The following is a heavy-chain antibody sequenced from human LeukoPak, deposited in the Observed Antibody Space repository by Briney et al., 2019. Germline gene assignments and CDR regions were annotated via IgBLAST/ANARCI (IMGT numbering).Heavy chain of an antibody. J-gene: IGHJ4*02. CDR3: ARGWLAETTVVTPYNY. CDR1: GYTFTSYY. D-gene: IGHD4-23*01. CDR2: ITPLFGVA. V-gene: IGHV1-69*13. Sequence: SVKVSCKASGYTFTSYYMHWVRQAPGQGLEWMGGITPLFGVANYAQKFQGRVTISAVESKSTAYMELRSLRSEDTAVYYCARGWLAETTVVTPYNYWGQGTLVTVSS.